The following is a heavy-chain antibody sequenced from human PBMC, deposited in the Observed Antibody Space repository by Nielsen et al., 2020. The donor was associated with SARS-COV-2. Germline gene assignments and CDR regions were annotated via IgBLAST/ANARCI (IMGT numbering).Heavy chain of an antibody. CDR3: ARAKTTRVTIFGVVTPGAFDI. J-gene: IGHJ3*02. CDR1: GFTFSDYY. D-gene: IGHD3-3*01. V-gene: IGHV3-11*01. Sequence: GESLKISCAASGFTFSDYYMSWIRQAPGKGLEWVSYISSSGSTIYYADSVKGRFNISRDNAKNSLYLQMNNLRAEDTAVYYCARAKTTRVTIFGVVTPGAFDICGQGTMVTVSS. CDR2: ISSSGSTI.